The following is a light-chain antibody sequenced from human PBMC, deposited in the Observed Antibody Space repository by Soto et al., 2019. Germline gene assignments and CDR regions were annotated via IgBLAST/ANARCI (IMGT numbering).Light chain of an antibody. Sequence: IVVTQSPATLSVSPGERATLSCRASENINTYLAWYQQKPGQAPKLLIYDASNRATGIPARFSASGSGTDFTLTISSLEPEDFAVYYCQHRNNWPLTFGGGTKVDIK. CDR3: QHRNNWPLT. CDR1: ENINTY. V-gene: IGKV3-11*01. J-gene: IGKJ4*01. CDR2: DAS.